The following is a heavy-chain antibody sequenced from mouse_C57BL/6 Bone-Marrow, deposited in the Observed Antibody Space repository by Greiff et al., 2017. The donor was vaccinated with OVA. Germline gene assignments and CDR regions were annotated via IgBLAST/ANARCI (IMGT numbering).Heavy chain of an antibody. V-gene: IGHV1-52*01. J-gene: IGHJ2*01. CDR2: IDPSDSET. CDR3: ARGGSRDY. CDR1: GYTFTSYW. Sequence: QVQLQQPGAELVRPGSSVKLSCKASGYTFTSYWMHWVKQRPIQGLEWIGNIDPSDSETHYNQKFKDKATLTVDKSSSTAYMQLSSLTSEDASVYYCARGGSRDYWGQGTTLTVSS.